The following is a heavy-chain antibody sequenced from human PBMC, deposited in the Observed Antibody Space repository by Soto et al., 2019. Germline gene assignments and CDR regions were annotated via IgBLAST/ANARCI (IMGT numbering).Heavy chain of an antibody. D-gene: IGHD3-3*01. V-gene: IGHV3-23*01. Sequence: EVQLLESGGGLVQPGGSLRLSCAASGFTFSSYAMSWVRQAPGKGLEWVSAISGSGGSTYYADSVKGRFTISRDNSKNTLYLQMNSLRAEDTAVYYCAKALPILFDFWSGLKPLYMDVWGKGTTVTVSS. J-gene: IGHJ6*03. CDR3: AKALPILFDFWSGLKPLYMDV. CDR2: ISGSGGST. CDR1: GFTFSSYA.